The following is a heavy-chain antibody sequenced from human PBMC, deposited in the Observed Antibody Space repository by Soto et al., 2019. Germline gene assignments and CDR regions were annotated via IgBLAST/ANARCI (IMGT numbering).Heavy chain of an antibody. Sequence: GASVKVSCKASGGTFSSYAISWVRQAPGQGLEWMGGIIPIFGTANYAQKFQGRVTITADESTSTAYMELGSLRSEDTAVYYCARVDDFWSGPRNWFDPWGQGTLVTVSS. CDR1: GGTFSSYA. D-gene: IGHD3-3*01. CDR3: ARVDDFWSGPRNWFDP. CDR2: IIPIFGTA. J-gene: IGHJ5*02. V-gene: IGHV1-69*13.